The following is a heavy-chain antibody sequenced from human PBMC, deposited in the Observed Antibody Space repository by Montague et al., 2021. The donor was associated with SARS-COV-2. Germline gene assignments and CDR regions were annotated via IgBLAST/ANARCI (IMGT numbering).Heavy chain of an antibody. CDR2: IFHSGTI. CDR3: ATLSRRTAAGTRDYFGLDV. CDR1: GDSISTSTW. D-gene: IGHD6-13*01. Sequence: SETLSLTCRVSGDSISTSTWWTWVRQTPGKGLEWIGEIFHSGTINYNPSLKSRVSISVDKSNNQFSLRLSSLTAADTAVYYCATLSRRTAAGTRDYFGLDVWGQGTTVVVSS. J-gene: IGHJ6*02. V-gene: IGHV4-4*02.